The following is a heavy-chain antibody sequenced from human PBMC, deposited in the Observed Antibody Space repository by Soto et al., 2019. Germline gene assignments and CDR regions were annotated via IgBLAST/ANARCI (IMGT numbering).Heavy chain of an antibody. V-gene: IGHV3-11*06. Sequence: GGSLRLSCAASGFTFSDYYLSWIRQAPGKGLEWISYISSTSSYTNYADSVKGRFTISRDIAKNSLYLQMNSLRAEDTAVYYCARKGYGDYGGMDVWGQGTTVNVSS. D-gene: IGHD4-17*01. CDR2: ISSTSSYT. J-gene: IGHJ6*02. CDR3: ARKGYGDYGGMDV. CDR1: GFTFSDYY.